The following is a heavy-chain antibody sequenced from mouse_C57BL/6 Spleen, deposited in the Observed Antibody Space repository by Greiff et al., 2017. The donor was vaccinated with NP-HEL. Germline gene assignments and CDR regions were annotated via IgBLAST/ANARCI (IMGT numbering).Heavy chain of an antibody. J-gene: IGHJ2*01. V-gene: IGHV1-22*01. CDR1: GYTFTDYN. CDR3: ARPSTGPFDY. Sequence: VQLQQSGPELVKPGASVKMSCKASGYTFTDYNMHWVKQSHGKSLEWIGYINPNNGGTSYNQKFKGRATLTVNKSSSTAYMELRSLTSEDSAVYYCARPSTGPFDYWGQGTTLTVSS. D-gene: IGHD4-1*02. CDR2: INPNNGGT.